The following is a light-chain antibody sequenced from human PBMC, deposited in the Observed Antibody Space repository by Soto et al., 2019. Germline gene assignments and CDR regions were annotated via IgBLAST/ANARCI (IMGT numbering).Light chain of an antibody. Sequence: DVVMTQSPLSLPVTLGQPASISCRSSQSLVHSNGNTYLNWFQQRPGQSPRRLIYEVSNRDSGVPDRFSGSGSGTDFTLKISRVEAQDVGLYYCMQGSHWPYTFGPGTRLEIK. CDR1: QSLVHSNGNTY. CDR3: MQGSHWPYT. V-gene: IGKV2-30*02. J-gene: IGKJ2*01. CDR2: EVS.